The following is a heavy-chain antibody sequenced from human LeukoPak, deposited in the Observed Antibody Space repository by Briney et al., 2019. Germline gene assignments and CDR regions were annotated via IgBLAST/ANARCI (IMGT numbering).Heavy chain of an antibody. CDR2: IYYSGST. Sequence: SETLSLTCTVSGASISSDYWSWIRQPPGKGLEWIGYIYYSGSTNYNPSLKSRVTISVDTSKNQFSLKLSSATAADTAVYYCARVRYSSGWYYFDYWGQGTLVTVSS. V-gene: IGHV4-59*01. D-gene: IGHD6-19*01. CDR3: ARVRYSSGWYYFDY. J-gene: IGHJ4*02. CDR1: GASISSDY.